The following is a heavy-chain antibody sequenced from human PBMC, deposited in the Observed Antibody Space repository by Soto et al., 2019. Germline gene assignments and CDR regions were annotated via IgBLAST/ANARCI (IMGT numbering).Heavy chain of an antibody. CDR2: IRTKSSGGTT. J-gene: IGHJ4*02. V-gene: IGHV3-49*04. CDR1: GFNFVDYA. Sequence: PGGSLRLSCTTSGFNFVDYAMSWVRQAPGKGLEWVGFIRTKSSGGTTEYAASVKGRFTISRDDSKSIAYLQMNSLKTDDTAVYYCYRPYTSGPPVKAYWGKGTLVTVSS. D-gene: IGHD6-19*01. CDR3: YRPYTSGPPVKAY.